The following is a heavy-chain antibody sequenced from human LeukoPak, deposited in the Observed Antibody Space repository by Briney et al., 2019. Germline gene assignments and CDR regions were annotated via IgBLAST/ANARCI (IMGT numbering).Heavy chain of an antibody. D-gene: IGHD3-22*01. Sequence: PSETLSLTCTVSGGSISSYYWSWIRQPPGKGLEWIGYIYYSGSTNYNPSLKSRVTISVDTSKNQFSLKLSSVTAADTAVYYCARASDYYDSSGDHIHFDYWGQGTLVTVSS. CDR1: GGSISSYY. J-gene: IGHJ4*02. CDR2: IYYSGST. V-gene: IGHV4-59*01. CDR3: ARASDYYDSSGDHIHFDY.